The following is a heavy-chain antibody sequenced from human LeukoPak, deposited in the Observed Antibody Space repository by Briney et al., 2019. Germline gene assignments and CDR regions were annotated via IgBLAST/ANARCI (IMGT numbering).Heavy chain of an antibody. Sequence: PGGSLRLSCAASGFTFSSYGMHWVRQAPGKGLEWVAVISYDGSNKYYADSVKGRFTVSRDNSENTLFLQMNSLRAEDTAIYYCAKDTDVVVPEYFQYWGQGTLVTVSS. CDR3: AKDTDVVVPEYFQY. V-gene: IGHV3-30*18. CDR1: GFTFSSYG. J-gene: IGHJ1*01. D-gene: IGHD2-15*01. CDR2: ISYDGSNK.